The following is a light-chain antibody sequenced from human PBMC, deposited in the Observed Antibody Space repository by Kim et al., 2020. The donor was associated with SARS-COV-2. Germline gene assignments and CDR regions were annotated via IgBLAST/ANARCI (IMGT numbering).Light chain of an antibody. CDR1: GGHSSYI. Sequence: SVKLTGTLSGGHSSYIIAWHQQQPGKAPRYLMKLEGSGSYNKGSGVPDRFSGSSSGADRYLTISSLQSEDEADYYCETWDSNTRVFGGGTQLTVL. CDR3: ETWDSNTRV. J-gene: IGLJ3*02. CDR2: LEGSGSY. V-gene: IGLV4-60*03.